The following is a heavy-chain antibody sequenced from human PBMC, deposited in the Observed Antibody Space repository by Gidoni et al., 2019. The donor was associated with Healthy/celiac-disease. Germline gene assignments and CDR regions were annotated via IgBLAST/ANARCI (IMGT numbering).Heavy chain of an antibody. D-gene: IGHD2-15*01. CDR3: ARQLLLGPDVRYYYYYMDV. Sequence: EVQLVQSGAEVKKPGESLKISCKGSGYRFTSYGIGWVRQMPGKGLEWMGIIYPGDSDTRYSPSFQGQVTISADKSISTAYLQWSSLKASDTAMYYCARQLLLGPDVRYYYYYMDVWGKGTTVTVSS. CDR1: GYRFTSYG. J-gene: IGHJ6*03. CDR2: IYPGDSDT. V-gene: IGHV5-51*01.